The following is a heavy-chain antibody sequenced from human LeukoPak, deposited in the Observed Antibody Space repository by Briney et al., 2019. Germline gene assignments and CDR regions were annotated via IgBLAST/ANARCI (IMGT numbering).Heavy chain of an antibody. CDR2: IKSQIDGGTI. D-gene: IGHD5-12*01. Sequence: PGGSLRLSCVASGLIFTNAWMSWVRQAPGKGLEWVGRIKSQIDGGTIDYAAPVKGRFSISRDNSKNTVFLQMNSLKTEDTAVYFCTAPDIALPYLYWGQGTLVTVSS. J-gene: IGHJ4*02. V-gene: IGHV3-15*01. CDR1: GLIFTNAW. CDR3: TAPDIALPYLY.